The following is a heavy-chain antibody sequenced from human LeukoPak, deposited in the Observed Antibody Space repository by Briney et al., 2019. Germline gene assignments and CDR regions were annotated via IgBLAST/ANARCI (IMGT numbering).Heavy chain of an antibody. V-gene: IGHV3-30-3*01. CDR1: GFTFSSYP. J-gene: IGHJ4*02. CDR3: AREGSSGYYPS. Sequence: GGSLRLSCAASGFTFSSYPMHWVRQAPGKGLEWVAVISYDGSEKHYADPVKGRFTISRDNSKNTLYLQMSSLRAGDTAVYYCAREGSSGYYPSWGQGILVTVSS. CDR2: ISYDGSEK. D-gene: IGHD3-22*01.